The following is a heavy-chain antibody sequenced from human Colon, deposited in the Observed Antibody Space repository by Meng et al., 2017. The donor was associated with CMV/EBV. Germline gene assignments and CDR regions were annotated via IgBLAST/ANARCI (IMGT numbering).Heavy chain of an antibody. CDR3: ARGVGESLGWEMGY. V-gene: IGHV3-74*01. D-gene: IGHD1-26*01. J-gene: IGHJ4*02. CDR2: ISGDGGMT. CDR1: GFTFSTYW. Sequence: EVHLVESGGGLVQPGGSLRLSCAASGFTFSTYWMHWVRQGPGKGPVWLSRISGDGGMTSYADSVKGRFTISRDNAKNTLYLQMNSLRVEDTAVYYCARGVGESLGWEMGYWGQGTLVTVSS.